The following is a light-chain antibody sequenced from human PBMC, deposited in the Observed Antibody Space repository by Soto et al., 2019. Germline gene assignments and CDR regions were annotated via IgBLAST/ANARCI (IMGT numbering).Light chain of an antibody. Sequence: QSVLTQPPSVSAAPGQKVTISCSGSSSNIGNNYVSWYQQLPGTAPRLLIYDDDKRPSGIPDRFSGSKSGTSATLVITGLQTGDEADYHCEVWDKSLVEVVLGGGTQLTVL. V-gene: IGLV1-51*01. CDR3: EVWDKSLVEVV. CDR2: DDD. J-gene: IGLJ7*01. CDR1: SSNIGNNY.